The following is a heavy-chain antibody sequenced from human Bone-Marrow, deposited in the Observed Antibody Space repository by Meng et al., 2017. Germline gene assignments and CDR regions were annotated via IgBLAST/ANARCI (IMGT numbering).Heavy chain of an antibody. CDR3: ASEATNCSSTMCFSGWFDP. J-gene: IGHJ5*02. CDR2: VDPDDGRP. V-gene: IGHV1-69-2*01. Sequence: EVPRGRSGAEVERPGALVKISCRVSDYAFHDHQIHWVEQAPGKGLEWMGVVDPDDGRPVYAEKFQGRVTFTADTSIDTAYMELSSLNSEDTAMYYCASEATNCSSTMCFSGWFDPWGQGTLVTVSS. D-gene: IGHD3-10*02. CDR1: DYAFHDHQ.